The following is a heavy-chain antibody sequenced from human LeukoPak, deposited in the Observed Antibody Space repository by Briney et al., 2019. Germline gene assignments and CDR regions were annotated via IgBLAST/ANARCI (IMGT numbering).Heavy chain of an antibody. D-gene: IGHD3-22*01. Sequence: SETLSLTCTVSGGSISSYYWSWIRQPAGKGLEWIGRIYTSGSTNYNPSLKSRVTVSVDTSKNQFSLKLSSVTAADTAVYYCARMTSMIVPLGAFDIWGQGTMVTVSS. J-gene: IGHJ3*02. CDR3: ARMTSMIVPLGAFDI. CDR1: GGSISSYY. CDR2: IYTSGST. V-gene: IGHV4-4*07.